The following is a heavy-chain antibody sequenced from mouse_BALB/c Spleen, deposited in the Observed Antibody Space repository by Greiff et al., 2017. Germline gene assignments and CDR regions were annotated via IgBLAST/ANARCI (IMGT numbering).Heavy chain of an antibody. CDR2: IWAGGST. V-gene: IGHV2-9*02. J-gene: IGHJ3*01. CDR3: AGEDGKGTWFAY. Sequence: QVQLVESGPGLVAPSQSLSITCTVSGFSFTSYGVHWVRQPPGKGLEWLGVIWAGGSTNYNSALMSRLSISKDNSKSQVFLKMNSLQTDDTAMYYCAGEDGKGTWFAYWGQGTLVTVSA. CDR1: GFSFTSYG. D-gene: IGHD2-1*01.